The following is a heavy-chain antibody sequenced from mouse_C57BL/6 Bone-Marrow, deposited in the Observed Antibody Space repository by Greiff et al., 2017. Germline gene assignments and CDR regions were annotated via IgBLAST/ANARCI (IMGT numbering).Heavy chain of an antibody. CDR2: LNPGSGGT. V-gene: IGHV1-54*01. CDR3: ARSGQIRLRRFAD. J-gene: IGHJ3*01. D-gene: IGHD3-2*02. CDR1: GYAFTNYL. Sequence: QVPLQQSGAELVRPGTSVKVSCKASGYAFTNYLIEWLKQRPGPGLEWIGVLNPGSGGTNYNEKFKGKATLTADTSSSTAYMQLSSLTSEDSAVYCCARSGQIRLRRFADWGQGTLVTVSA.